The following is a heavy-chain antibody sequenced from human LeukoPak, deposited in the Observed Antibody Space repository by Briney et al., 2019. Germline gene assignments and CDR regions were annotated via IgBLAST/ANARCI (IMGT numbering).Heavy chain of an antibody. J-gene: IGHJ4*02. CDR2: ISTSGGAT. D-gene: IGHD3-22*01. Sequence: PGGSLRVSCAASGFTFGSYAMSWVRQAPGKGLEWVSGISTSGGATSYAESVKGRFTVSRDNPRNTLYMEMNSLRDEDTAVYYCAVMHRYYDGSGYWVQWGQGPLVTVSS. V-gene: IGHV3-23*01. CDR3: AVMHRYYDGSGYWVQ. CDR1: GFTFGSYA.